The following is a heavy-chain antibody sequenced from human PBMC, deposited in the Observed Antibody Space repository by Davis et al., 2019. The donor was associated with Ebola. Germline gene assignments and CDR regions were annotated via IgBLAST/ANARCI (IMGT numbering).Heavy chain of an antibody. Sequence: PGGSLRLSCAASGFTFSSYAMSWVRQAPGKGLEWVSAISGSGGSTYYADSVKGRFTISRDNSKNTLYLHMNSLRAEDTAVYYCAKASYGNYYYYYMDVWGIGTTVTVSS. J-gene: IGHJ6*03. CDR1: GFTFSSYA. CDR3: AKASYGNYYYYYMDV. V-gene: IGHV3-23*01. CDR2: ISGSGGST. D-gene: IGHD5-18*01.